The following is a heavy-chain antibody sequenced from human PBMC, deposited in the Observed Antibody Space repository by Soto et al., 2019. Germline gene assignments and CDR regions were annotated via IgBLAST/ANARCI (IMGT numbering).Heavy chain of an antibody. D-gene: IGHD2-15*01. CDR3: AKIRWTISLQEEDAI. CDR2: VVATFGTP. J-gene: IGHJ4*02. V-gene: IGHV1-69*06. CDR1: GGTFGSYA. Sequence: QVQLVQSGAEVKKPGSSVKVSCKSSGGTFGSYAISWVRQAPGQGLEWLGGVVATFGTPHYAQKFHARVTITADIPTSTAYLELSSLKSADTAVYYCAKIRWTISLQEEDAIWGQGTLVTVSS.